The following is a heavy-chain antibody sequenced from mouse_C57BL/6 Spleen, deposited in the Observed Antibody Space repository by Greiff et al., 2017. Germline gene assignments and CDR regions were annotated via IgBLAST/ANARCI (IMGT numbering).Heavy chain of an antibody. J-gene: IGHJ1*03. V-gene: IGHV5-15*01. CDR1: GFTFSDYG. Sequence: EVKVVESGGGLVQPGGSLKLSCAASGFTFSDYGMAWVRQAPRKGPEWVAFISNLAYSIYYADTVTGRFTISRENAKNTLYREMSSLRSEDTAMYYCARGGLLRERYFDVWGTGTTVTVSS. CDR3: ARGGLLRERYFDV. D-gene: IGHD1-1*01. CDR2: ISNLAYSI.